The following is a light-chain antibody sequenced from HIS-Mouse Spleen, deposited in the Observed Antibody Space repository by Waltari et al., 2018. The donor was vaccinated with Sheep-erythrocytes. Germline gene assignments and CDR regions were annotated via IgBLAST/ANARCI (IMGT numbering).Light chain of an antibody. V-gene: IGKV1-39*01. CDR3: QQSYSTPPLT. J-gene: IGKJ4*01. CDR1: QSISSY. Sequence: DIQMTQSPSSLSASVGDRVTITCRASQSISSYLNWYQQKPGKAPKLLIYAASSLQSWVPSRFIGSGSGTDFTLTISSLQPEDFATYYCQQSYSTPPLTFGGGTKVEIK. CDR2: AAS.